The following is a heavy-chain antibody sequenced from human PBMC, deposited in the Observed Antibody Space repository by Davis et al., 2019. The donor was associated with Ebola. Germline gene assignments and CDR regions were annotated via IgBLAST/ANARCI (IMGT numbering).Heavy chain of an antibody. J-gene: IGHJ4*02. D-gene: IGHD1-1*01. CDR3: ARAQFPTTSDH. V-gene: IGHV1-18*01. Sequence: AASVTVSCKASGYTFTSYDINWVRQATGQGLEWMGWINPHNGNTNYAQNVQGRVAMTTDTSTNTAYMEVGSLRSDDTAVYYCARAQFPTTSDHWGQGTLVTVSS. CDR2: INPHNGNT. CDR1: GYTFTSYD.